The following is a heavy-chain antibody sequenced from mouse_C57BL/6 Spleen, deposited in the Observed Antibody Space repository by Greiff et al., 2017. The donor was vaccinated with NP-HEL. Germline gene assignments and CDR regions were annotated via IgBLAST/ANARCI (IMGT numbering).Heavy chain of an antibody. CDR3: ARDDYGSSFLFDY. CDR2: INPSSGYT. D-gene: IGHD1-1*01. V-gene: IGHV1-7*01. J-gene: IGHJ2*01. Sequence: VQLQQSGAELAKPGASVKLSCKASGYTFTSYWMHWVKQRPGQGLEWIGYINPSSGYTKYNQKFKDKATLTADTSSSTAYMQLSSLTYEDSAVYDCARDDYGSSFLFDYWGQGTTLTVSS. CDR1: GYTFTSYW.